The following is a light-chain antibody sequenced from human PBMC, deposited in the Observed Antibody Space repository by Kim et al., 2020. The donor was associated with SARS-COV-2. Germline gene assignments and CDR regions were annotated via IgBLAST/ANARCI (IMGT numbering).Light chain of an antibody. CDR2: DVS. J-gene: IGLJ3*02. Sequence: GQAVTISCTGTSSDVGGYNYVSWYQRHPGKAPKLMIYDVSKRPSGVSNRFSGSKSGNTASLTISGLQAEDEADYYCSSYTASNSWVFGGGTQLTVL. V-gene: IGLV2-14*03. CDR1: SSDVGGYNY. CDR3: SSYTASNSWV.